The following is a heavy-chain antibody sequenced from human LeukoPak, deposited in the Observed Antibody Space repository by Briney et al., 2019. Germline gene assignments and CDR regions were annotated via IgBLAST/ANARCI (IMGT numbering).Heavy chain of an antibody. CDR3: AKNGKNWGFSYYYMDV. CDR2: ISWDGDDT. Sequence: GGSLRLSCTASGFTFGDYAMTWVRQAPGKGLEWVSLISWDGDDTYYADSVKGRFTISRDNSKNSLYLQMNSLKPEDTALYYCAKNGKNWGFSYYYMDVWGKGTTVTVSS. CDR1: GFTFGDYA. D-gene: IGHD7-27*01. V-gene: IGHV3-43D*03. J-gene: IGHJ6*03.